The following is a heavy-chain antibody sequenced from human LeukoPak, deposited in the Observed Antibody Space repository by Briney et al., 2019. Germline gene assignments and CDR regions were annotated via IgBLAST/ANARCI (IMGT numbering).Heavy chain of an antibody. D-gene: IGHD1-26*01. V-gene: IGHV1-18*01. J-gene: IGHJ6*03. CDR3: ARDREYSGSYPAYYYYYMDV. Sequence: ASVKVSCKASGYTFTSYGISWVRQAPGQGLEWMGWISAYNGNTNYAQKLQGRVTMTTDTSTSTAYMELRSLRSDDTAVYYCARDREYSGSYPAYYYYYMDVWGKGTTVTVSS. CDR2: ISAYNGNT. CDR1: GYTFTSYG.